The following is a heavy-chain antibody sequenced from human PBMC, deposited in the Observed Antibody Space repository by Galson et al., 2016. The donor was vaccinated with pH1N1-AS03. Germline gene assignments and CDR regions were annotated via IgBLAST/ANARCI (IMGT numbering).Heavy chain of an antibody. Sequence: SVKVSCKASRGTFSNFAISWMRQAPGQGLEWMGGIHPIFGTPSYAQKFQGRLTVTADDSTSAAYMELSSLTSEDTAMYYCARDRHYDSSGRFYYESEHWGQGTLVIVSS. CDR3: ARDRHYDSSGRFYYESEH. CDR1: RGTFSNFA. D-gene: IGHD3-22*01. CDR2: IHPIFGTP. J-gene: IGHJ4*02. V-gene: IGHV1-69*13.